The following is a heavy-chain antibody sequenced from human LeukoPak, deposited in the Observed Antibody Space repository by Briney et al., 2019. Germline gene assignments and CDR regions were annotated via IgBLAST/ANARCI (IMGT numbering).Heavy chain of an antibody. CDR2: ISAYNGNT. V-gene: IGHV1-18*01. CDR3: ARDHDYKRRGAVSS. Sequence: GASVKVSCKASGYTFTSYGISWVRQAPGQGLEWMGWISAYNGNTSYAQKLQGRVTMTTDTSTSTAYMELRSLRSDDTAVYYCARDHDYKRRGAVSSWGQGTLVTVSS. CDR1: GYTFTSYG. J-gene: IGHJ5*02. D-gene: IGHD4-11*01.